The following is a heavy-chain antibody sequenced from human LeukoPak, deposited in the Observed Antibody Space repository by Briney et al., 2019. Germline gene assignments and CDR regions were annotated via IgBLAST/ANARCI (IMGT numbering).Heavy chain of an antibody. D-gene: IGHD4-17*01. CDR1: GLIVSREW. Sequence: GGSLRLSCRVSGLIVSREWMHWVRQAPGEGLVWVARSNEDGSFTGYADSVEGRFTISRDNSRNTLYLQVDSLRAEDSAIYYCAKELRPNDYWGQGTLVTVSS. V-gene: IGHV3-74*01. J-gene: IGHJ4*02. CDR3: AKELRPNDY. CDR2: SNEDGSFT.